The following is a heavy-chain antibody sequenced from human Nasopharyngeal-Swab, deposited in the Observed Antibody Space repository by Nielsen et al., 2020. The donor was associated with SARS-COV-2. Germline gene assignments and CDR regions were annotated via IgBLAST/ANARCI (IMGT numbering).Heavy chain of an antibody. J-gene: IGHJ5*02. V-gene: IGHV4-59*11. CDR3: AKEGATGWFDP. CDR1: GVSITSQY. CDR2: ISHNSGT. Sequence: SETLSLICTVSGVSITSQYWSWIRQPPGKGLEWIGYISHNSGTNYNPSLKSRVTMFMDTSKNQFSLKLRSVTAADTAVYYCAKEGATGWFDPRGQGTLVTVSS.